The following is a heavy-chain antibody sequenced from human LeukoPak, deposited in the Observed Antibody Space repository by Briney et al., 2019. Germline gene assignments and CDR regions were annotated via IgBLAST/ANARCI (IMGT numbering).Heavy chain of an antibody. CDR2: ISSNGGST. J-gene: IGHJ4*02. V-gene: IGHV3-64*01. D-gene: IGHD3-3*01. Sequence: PGGSLRLSCAASGFTFSRSAMHWVRQAPGKGLEYVSAISSNGGSTYYANSVKGRFTISRDNSKNTLYLQMGSLRAEDMAVYYCAKSRSDVVDYWGQGTLVTVSS. CDR3: AKSRSDVVDY. CDR1: GFTFSRSA.